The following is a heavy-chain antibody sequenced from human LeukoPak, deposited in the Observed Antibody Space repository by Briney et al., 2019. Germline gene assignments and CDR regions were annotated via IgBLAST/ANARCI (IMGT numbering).Heavy chain of an antibody. Sequence: GGSLRLSCAASGFTFRSHWMHWVRQAPGKGLVWVSRVKGDGSFTNYADSVYGRFTISRDNAKNTLYLHMHSLRVEDTAVYYCVRDGDDFNFDYWGQGTLVTVSS. V-gene: IGHV3-74*01. CDR3: VRDGDDFNFDY. CDR2: VKGDGSFT. D-gene: IGHD5-24*01. CDR1: GFTFRSHW. J-gene: IGHJ4*02.